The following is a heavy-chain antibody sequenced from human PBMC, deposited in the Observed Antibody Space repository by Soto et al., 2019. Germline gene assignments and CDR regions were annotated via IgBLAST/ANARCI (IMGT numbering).Heavy chain of an antibody. CDR2: ISSSSSTI. V-gene: IGHV3-48*01. D-gene: IGHD3-16*01. J-gene: IGHJ3*02. CDR3: ARGLPQADAFDI. Sequence: GGSLRLSCATSGFTFSSYSMNWVRQAPGKGLEWVSYISSSSSTIYYADSVKGRFTISRDNAKNSLYLQMNSLRAEDTAVYYCARGLPQADAFDIWGQGTMVTASS. CDR1: GFTFSSYS.